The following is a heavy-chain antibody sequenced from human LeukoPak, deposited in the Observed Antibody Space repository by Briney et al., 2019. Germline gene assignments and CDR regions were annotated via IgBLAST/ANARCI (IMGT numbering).Heavy chain of an antibody. J-gene: IGHJ6*02. CDR2: IYYSGST. V-gene: IGHV4-31*03. D-gene: IGHD3-10*01. Sequence: PSETLSLTCTVSGGSISSGGYYWSWIRQHPGKGLEWIGYIYYSGSTYYNPTLKSRVTISVDTSKNQFSLKLSSVTAADTAVYYCARDHGWFGEFYYYGMDVWGQGTTVTASS. CDR3: ARDHGWFGEFYYYGMDV. CDR1: GGSISSGGYY.